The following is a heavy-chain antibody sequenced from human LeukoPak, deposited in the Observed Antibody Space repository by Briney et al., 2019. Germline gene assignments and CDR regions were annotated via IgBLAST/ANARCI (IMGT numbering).Heavy chain of an antibody. J-gene: IGHJ6*02. CDR2: IIPIFGTA. V-gene: IGHV1-69*13. CDR3: ASPLPEYYYYGMDV. CDR1: GGTFSSYA. Sequence: ASVKVSCKASGGTFSSYAISWVRQAPGQGLEWMGGIIPIFGTANYAQKFQGRVTITADESTSTAYMELNSLRSEDTAVYYYASPLPEYYYYGMDVWGQGTTVTVSS.